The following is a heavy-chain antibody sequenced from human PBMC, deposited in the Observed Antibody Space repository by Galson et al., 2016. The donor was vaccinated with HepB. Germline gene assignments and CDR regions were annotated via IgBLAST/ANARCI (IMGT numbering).Heavy chain of an antibody. J-gene: IGHJ4*02. CDR3: AKDRRYSSSWQRGGGNFDY. CDR1: GFTFSGYA. V-gene: IGHV3-30*04. Sequence: SLRLSCAASGFTFSGYAMHWVRQAPGKGLEWVAVISYAGNNKDYAASVKGRFTISRDNSKNTLYLQMNSLRVEDTAVSYCAKDRRYSSSWQRGGGNFDYWGQGALVTVYS. CDR2: ISYAGNNK. D-gene: IGHD6-13*01.